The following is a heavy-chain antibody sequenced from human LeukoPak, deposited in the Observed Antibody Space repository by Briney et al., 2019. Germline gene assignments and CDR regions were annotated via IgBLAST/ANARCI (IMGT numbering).Heavy chain of an antibody. CDR2: INPTSGST. D-gene: IGHD3-10*01. CDR1: GYTFTNFY. Sequence: ASVKVSCKASGYTFTNFYLHWVRQAPGQGLEWMGIINPTSGSTTYAQQLQGRVTMTRDVSTNTVYMGLSSLRSEDTAVYFCARDLNPQNFGMRAFDIWGQGTMVTASS. V-gene: IGHV1-46*01. CDR3: ARDLNPQNFGMRAFDI. J-gene: IGHJ3*02.